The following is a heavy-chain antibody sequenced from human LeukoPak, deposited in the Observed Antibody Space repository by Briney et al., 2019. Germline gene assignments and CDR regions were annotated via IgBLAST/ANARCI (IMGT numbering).Heavy chain of an antibody. CDR2: IIPIFGTA. J-gene: IGHJ3*02. Sequence: LVASVKVSCKASGGTFSSYAISWVRQAPGQGLEWMGGIIPIFGTANYAQKFQGRVTITADESTSTAYMELSSLRSEDTAVYYCASTWFSQDAFNIWGQGTMVTVSS. D-gene: IGHD3-10*01. CDR3: ASTWFSQDAFNI. CDR1: GGTFSSYA. V-gene: IGHV1-69*13.